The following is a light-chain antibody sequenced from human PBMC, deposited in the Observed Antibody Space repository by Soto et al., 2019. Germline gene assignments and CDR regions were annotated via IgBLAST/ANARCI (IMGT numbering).Light chain of an antibody. CDR1: QSVSSY. V-gene: IGKV3-11*01. Sequence: EKVWTQTPPNLVLSAKKLDTLSFMTSQSVSSYLAWYQQKPGQAPRLLIYDASNRATGIPARFSGSGSETDFTLTISSREPEDFAVYYCQQRSDWPLTFGQGTRLEI. CDR3: QQRSDWPLT. J-gene: IGKJ5*01. CDR2: DAS.